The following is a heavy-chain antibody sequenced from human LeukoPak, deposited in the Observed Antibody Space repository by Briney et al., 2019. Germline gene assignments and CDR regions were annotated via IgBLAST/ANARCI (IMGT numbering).Heavy chain of an antibody. CDR3: ARSGNYGVNWFDP. Sequence: GGALRLSCAASGFTFSSYWMSWVRQAPGKGLEWVANIKQDGSEKYYVYSVKGRFTISRDNAENSLYLQMNSLRAEDTAVYYCARSGNYGVNWFDPWGQGTLVTVSS. CDR2: IKQDGSEK. D-gene: IGHD4-11*01. CDR1: GFTFSSYW. V-gene: IGHV3-7*01. J-gene: IGHJ5*01.